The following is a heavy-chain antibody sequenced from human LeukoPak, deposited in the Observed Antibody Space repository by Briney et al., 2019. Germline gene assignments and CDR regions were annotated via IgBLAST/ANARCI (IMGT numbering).Heavy chain of an antibody. CDR1: GFAFSSYW. D-gene: IGHD1-26*01. V-gene: IGHV3-7*03. CDR2: IKQDGSEK. Sequence: PGGSLRLSCAASGFAFSSYWMNWVRQAPGKGLEWVASIKQDGSEKYYVDFLKGRFTISRDNAKNSLYLQMNSLRAEDTAVYYCAKDQSLGYWGQGTLVTVSS. J-gene: IGHJ4*02. CDR3: AKDQSLGY.